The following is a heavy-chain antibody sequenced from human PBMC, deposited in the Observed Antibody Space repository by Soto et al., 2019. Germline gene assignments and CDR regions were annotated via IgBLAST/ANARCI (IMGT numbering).Heavy chain of an antibody. D-gene: IGHD5-18*01. CDR3: ARDAAMGDYYHYGMDV. CDR2: INPSSGGA. CDR1: GYTFTGYY. Sequence: AASVNVSCKDSGYTFTGYYLHWVRQAPGQGLEWMGWINPSSGGANIAQKFQGWVTMTRDTSIDTAYMELTRLRSDDTAVYYCARDAAMGDYYHYGMDVWGQGTPVTVSS. J-gene: IGHJ6*02. V-gene: IGHV1-2*04.